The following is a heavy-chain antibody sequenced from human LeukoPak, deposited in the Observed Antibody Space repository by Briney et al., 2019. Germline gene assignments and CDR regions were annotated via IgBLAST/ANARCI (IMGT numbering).Heavy chain of an antibody. J-gene: IGHJ3*02. CDR2: IYYSGST. V-gene: IGHV4-31*02. CDR1: GGSISSGGYY. Sequence: SETLSLTWTVAGGSISSGGYYWSWLRQHPGKGLEWIGHIYYSGSTYYNPSLKSRVTISVDTSKNQFSLKLSSVTAADTAVYYCARERRWLQSHDAFDIWGQGTMVTVSS. D-gene: IGHD5-12*01. CDR3: ARERRWLQSHDAFDI.